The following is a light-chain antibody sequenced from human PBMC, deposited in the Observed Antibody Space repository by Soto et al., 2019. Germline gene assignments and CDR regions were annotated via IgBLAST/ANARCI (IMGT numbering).Light chain of an antibody. CDR2: DAS. CDR1: QSIGDW. Sequence: DIQMTQSPSTLSASVGDRVTITCRASQSIGDWLAWYQQKPGKAPKLLIYDASSLESGLPSRFSGSGSGTEFTLTISSLQPVDFATYYCQQHNSSPWTFGRGTKVDIK. CDR3: QQHNSSPWT. J-gene: IGKJ1*01. V-gene: IGKV1-5*01.